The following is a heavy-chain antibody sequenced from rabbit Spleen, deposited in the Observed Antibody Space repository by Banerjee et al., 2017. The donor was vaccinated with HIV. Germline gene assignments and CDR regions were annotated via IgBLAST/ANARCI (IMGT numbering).Heavy chain of an antibody. Sequence: QQQLEESGGGLVKPGGTLTLTCKASGIDFSSYYYMCWVRQAPGKGLELIACIYTSSGSSWYASGVNGRFTISRSTSLNTVDLKMTSLTAADTATCFCARDLVGVIGWNFYLWGPGTLVTVS. D-gene: IGHD5-1*01. CDR1: GIDFSSYYY. V-gene: IGHV1S43*01. CDR3: ARDLVGVIGWNFYL. CDR2: IYTSSGSS. J-gene: IGHJ4*01.